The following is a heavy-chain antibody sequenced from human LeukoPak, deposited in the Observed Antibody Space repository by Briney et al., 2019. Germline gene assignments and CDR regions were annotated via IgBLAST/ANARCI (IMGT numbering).Heavy chain of an antibody. J-gene: IGHJ4*02. CDR3: AKDLLRITMVRGVPNDY. V-gene: IGHV3-30*02. D-gene: IGHD3-10*01. Sequence: GGSLRLSCAASGFTFSNYAMHWVRQAPGKGLEWVAFIRYDGTNKYYADSVKGRFTISRDNSKNTLYLQMNSLRAEDTAVYYCAKDLLRITMVRGVPNDYWGQGTLVTVSS. CDR2: IRYDGTNK. CDR1: GFTFSNYA.